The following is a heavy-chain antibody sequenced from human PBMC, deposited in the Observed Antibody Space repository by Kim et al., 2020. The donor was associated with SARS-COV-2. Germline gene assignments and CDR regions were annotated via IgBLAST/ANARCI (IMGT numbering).Heavy chain of an antibody. Sequence: ASVKVSCKASGYTFSSYYMHWVRQAPGQGLEWMGIINPSGDYTHYAQNFQGRVTMTRDTSTSTAYMELSSLRSDDPAGYYCARDKSGADLSWWFDRWGQG. CDR3: ARDKSGADLSWWFDR. V-gene: IGHV1-46*01. J-gene: IGHJ5*02. CDR1: GYTFSSYY. CDR2: INPSGDYT. D-gene: IGHD6-13*01.